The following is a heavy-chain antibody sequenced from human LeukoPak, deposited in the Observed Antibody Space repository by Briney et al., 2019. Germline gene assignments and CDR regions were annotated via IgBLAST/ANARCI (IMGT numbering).Heavy chain of an antibody. J-gene: IGHJ4*02. CDR3: AREMKYGDYATDY. V-gene: IGHV1-2*02. CDR1: GYTFTGYY. Sequence: ASVKVSCKPSGYTFTGYYMHWVRQAPGQGLEWMGWINPNSGGTKYAQKFQGRVTMTRDTSISTAYMELSRLRSDDTAVYYCAREMKYGDYATDYWGQGTLVTVSS. D-gene: IGHD4-17*01. CDR2: INPNSGGT.